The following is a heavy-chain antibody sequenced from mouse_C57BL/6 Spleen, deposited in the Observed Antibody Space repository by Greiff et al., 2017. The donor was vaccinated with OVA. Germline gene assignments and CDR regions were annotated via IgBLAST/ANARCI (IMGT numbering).Heavy chain of an antibody. J-gene: IGHJ3*01. V-gene: IGHV14-4*01. CDR2: IDSENGDT. Sequence: EVQLQESGAELVRPGASVKLSCTASGFNIKDDYMHWVKQRPEQGLEWIGWIDSENGDTEYASKFQGKATITAEKSSNTAYLQLRGLTSEDTAVYYCTAGREPFAYWGQGTLVSVSA. CDR1: GFNIKDDY. CDR3: TAGREPFAY.